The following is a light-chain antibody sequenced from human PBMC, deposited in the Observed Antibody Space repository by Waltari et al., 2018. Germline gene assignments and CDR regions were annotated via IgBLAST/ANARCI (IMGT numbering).Light chain of an antibody. J-gene: IGLJ3*02. Sequence: QSALTQPPSASGSPGPSVTISCTGTSSDVGGYNYVPWYQQHPGKAPKLMIYEVTKRPSGVPDRFSGSKSGNTASLTVSGLQADDEADYYCSSYAGSNKGVFGGGTKLTVL. CDR1: SSDVGGYNY. V-gene: IGLV2-8*01. CDR3: SSYAGSNKGV. CDR2: EVT.